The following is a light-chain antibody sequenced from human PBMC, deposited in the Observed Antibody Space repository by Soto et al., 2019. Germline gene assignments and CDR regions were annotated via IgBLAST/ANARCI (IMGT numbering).Light chain of an antibody. CDR3: QQYGDSPPLT. CDR1: QSVSSSY. CDR2: AAS. J-gene: IGKJ4*01. Sequence: EIVLAQSPGTLSLSPGERATLSCRASQSVSSSYLAWYQQKPGQAPRLLIFAASSRATGIPDRFSGSGSGTDFTLTISRLEPEDSAVYYCQQYGDSPPLTFGGGTKVEIK. V-gene: IGKV3-20*01.